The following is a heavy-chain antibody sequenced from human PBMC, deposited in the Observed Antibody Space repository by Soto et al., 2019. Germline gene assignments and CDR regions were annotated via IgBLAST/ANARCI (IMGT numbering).Heavy chain of an antibody. D-gene: IGHD1-7*01. CDR1: GFTFSDYT. J-gene: IGHJ4*02. Sequence: PGGSLRLSCAASGFTFSDYTMNWVRQAPGKGLEWISYINRNGGGIYYADSVKGRFTISRDNAKNSLYLQMNSLRVEDTALYYCARDWTYALDYWGQGTPVTVSS. CDR2: INRNGGGI. V-gene: IGHV3-48*01. CDR3: ARDWTYALDY.